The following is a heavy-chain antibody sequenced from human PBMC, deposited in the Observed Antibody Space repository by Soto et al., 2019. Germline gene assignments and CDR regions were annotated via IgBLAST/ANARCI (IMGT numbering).Heavy chain of an antibody. CDR3: AMAVTWGLDV. J-gene: IGHJ6*02. CDR1: GFTFSLYS. Sequence: EVQLVESGGGLVQPGGSLRLSCAASGFTFSLYSMSWVRQAPGKGLEWVSYISRSSTGIHYADSVKGRFTISRDDATISMHLQMNSLRDGDTAVYYCAMAVTWGLDVWGQWTTVSISS. V-gene: IGHV3-48*02. D-gene: IGHD3-10*01. CDR2: ISRSSTGI.